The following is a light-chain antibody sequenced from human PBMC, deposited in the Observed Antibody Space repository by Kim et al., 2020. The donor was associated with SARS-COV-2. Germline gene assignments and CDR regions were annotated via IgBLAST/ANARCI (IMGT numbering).Light chain of an antibody. CDR2: GAS. CDR3: QQYGSSPWT. V-gene: IGKV3-20*01. Sequence: SPGERATLSCRASQSVSSSYLAWDQQKPGQAPRLLSYGASSRATGIPDRFSGSGSGTDFTLTISRLEPEDFAVYYCQQYGSSPWTFGQGTKVDIK. CDR1: QSVSSSY. J-gene: IGKJ1*01.